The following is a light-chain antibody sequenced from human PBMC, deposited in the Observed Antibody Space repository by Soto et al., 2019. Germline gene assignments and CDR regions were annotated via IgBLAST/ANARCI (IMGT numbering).Light chain of an antibody. J-gene: IGKJ4*01. Sequence: DIQMTQSPSSLSASVGDRVTITCRASQSISSYLNWYQQKPGKAPKLLIYAASSLQSGVPSRFSGSGSGTDFTLTISSLQPEDFPTYYCHQSYSSPVTFGGGTKVEIK. V-gene: IGKV1-39*01. CDR3: HQSYSSPVT. CDR2: AAS. CDR1: QSISSY.